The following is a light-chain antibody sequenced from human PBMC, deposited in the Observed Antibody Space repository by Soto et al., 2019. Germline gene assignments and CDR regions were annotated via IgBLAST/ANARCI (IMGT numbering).Light chain of an antibody. CDR2: YAS. CDR3: QQSYSTLTWT. V-gene: IGKV3-11*01. CDR1: QTVSRY. J-gene: IGKJ1*01. Sequence: VLTQSPATLSLSPGERATLSCRASQTVSRYLAWYQQKPGQAPRLLIYYASNRATGIPARFSGSGSGTDYTLTISSLEPEDFATYYCQQSYSTLTWTFGQGTKVEIK.